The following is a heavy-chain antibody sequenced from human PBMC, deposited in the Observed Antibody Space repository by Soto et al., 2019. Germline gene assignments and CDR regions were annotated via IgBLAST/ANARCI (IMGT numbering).Heavy chain of an antibody. V-gene: IGHV3-48*02. CDR1: GFTFSSHS. D-gene: IGHD6-13*01. CDR2: ISSSTTTL. J-gene: IGHJ4*02. CDR3: ARGIAAAGGRHFDY. Sequence: GGSLRLSCAASGFTFSSHSMNWVRQAPGKGLEWVSYISSSTTTLYYADSVEGRLTISRDNAKNSLYLQMNSLRDDDTAVYYCARGIAAAGGRHFDYWGQGTLVTVSS.